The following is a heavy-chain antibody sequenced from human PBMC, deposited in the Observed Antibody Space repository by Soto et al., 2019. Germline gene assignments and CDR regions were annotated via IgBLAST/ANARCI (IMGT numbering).Heavy chain of an antibody. CDR3: AREELERQGSGFDY. V-gene: IGHV3-23*01. CDR2: VSGSGGNT. J-gene: IGHJ4*02. Sequence: EVQLLESGGGLVQPGGSLRLSCAASGFTFSTYAMSWVRQAPGKGLEWVSTVSGSGGNTYSADSVKGRFTISRDNSKNTLYLQMNSLMAEDTAVYYSAREELERQGSGFDYWGQGTLVTVSS. D-gene: IGHD1-1*01. CDR1: GFTFSTYA.